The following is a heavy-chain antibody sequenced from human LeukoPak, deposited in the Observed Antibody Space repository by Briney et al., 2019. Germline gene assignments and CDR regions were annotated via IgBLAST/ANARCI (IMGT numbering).Heavy chain of an antibody. CDR3: ARDPSTHYYTDY. CDR1: GYTFTGGYY. J-gene: IGHJ4*02. CDR2: INPDSGAS. Sequence: ASVTVSCKASGYTFTGGYYIHWVRQAPGQGLEWMGWINPDSGASTHAQKFQGRVTMTRDTSISTAYMELHTLTSDDTAVYFCARDPSTHYYTDYWGQGTLVIVSS. V-gene: IGHV1-2*02. D-gene: IGHD3-22*01.